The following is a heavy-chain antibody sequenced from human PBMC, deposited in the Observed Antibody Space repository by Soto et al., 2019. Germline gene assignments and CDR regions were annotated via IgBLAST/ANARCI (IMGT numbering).Heavy chain of an antibody. Sequence: GESLKISCKGSGYSFAGYWITWVRQKPGKGLEWMGRIDPSDSQTYYSPSFEGHVNISIDKSINTAYMQWSSLKASDTAIYYCARHGQLALFDQWGQGTLVTVSS. D-gene: IGHD6-6*01. CDR2: IDPSDSQT. CDR1: GYSFAGYW. J-gene: IGHJ5*02. CDR3: ARHGQLALFDQ. V-gene: IGHV5-10-1*01.